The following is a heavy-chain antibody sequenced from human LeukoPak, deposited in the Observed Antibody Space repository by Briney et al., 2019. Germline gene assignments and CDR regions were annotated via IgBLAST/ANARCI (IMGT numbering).Heavy chain of an antibody. J-gene: IGHJ4*02. CDR2: ISYDGSNK. CDR3: ARGPDSITIFGVVNTPFDY. Sequence: GRSLRLSCAASGFTFNTYAIHWVRQAPGKGLEWVAVISYDGSNKDYTDSVKGRFTISRDNSKSTLYLHMNSLRAEDTAVYYCARGPDSITIFGVVNTPFDYWGQGTLVTVSP. CDR1: GFTFNTYA. D-gene: IGHD3-3*01. V-gene: IGHV3-30*04.